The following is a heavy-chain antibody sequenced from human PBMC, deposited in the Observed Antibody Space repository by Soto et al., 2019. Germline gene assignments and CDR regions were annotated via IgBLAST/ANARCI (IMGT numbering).Heavy chain of an antibody. CDR1: GGSISTPDHY. J-gene: IGHJ6*02. D-gene: IGHD1-7*01. V-gene: IGHV4-30-4*08. Sequence: SETLSLSWTVSGGSISTPDHYLNWIRQPPGKGLEWVGYIYYDGITSYNPCLKSRLAFSMDTSKNQFSLNVTSVTAADTAVYYCESGNWNSNYYGMDVWGQGTTVTVSS. CDR2: IYYDGIT. CDR3: ESGNWNSNYYGMDV.